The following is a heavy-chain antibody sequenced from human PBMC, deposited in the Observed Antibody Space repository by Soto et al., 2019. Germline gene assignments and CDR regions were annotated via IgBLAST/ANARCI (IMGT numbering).Heavy chain of an antibody. CDR1: GFTFSNAW. CDR2: IKSKTDGGTT. Sequence: GGSLRLSCAASGFTFSNAWMSWVRQAPGKGLEWVGRIKSKTDGGTTDYAAPVKGRFTISRDDSKNTLYLQMNSLKTEDTAVYYCTTNYDILTGYYDYWGQGTLVTVSS. D-gene: IGHD3-9*01. J-gene: IGHJ4*02. CDR3: TTNYDILTGYYDY. V-gene: IGHV3-15*01.